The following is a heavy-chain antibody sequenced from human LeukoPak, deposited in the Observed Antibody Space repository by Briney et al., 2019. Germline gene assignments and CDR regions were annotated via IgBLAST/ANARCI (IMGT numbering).Heavy chain of an antibody. Sequence: GESLRLSCAASGFTFSSYAMSWVRQAPGRGLEWVSAIGARGTDTYYADSVKGRLTISRDNSETTLYLQMSSLRAEDTAVYYCAREHYYGSGSYRDFDHWGQGTLVTVSS. CDR2: IGARGTDT. CDR1: GFTFSSYA. CDR3: AREHYYGSGSYRDFDH. J-gene: IGHJ4*02. D-gene: IGHD3-10*01. V-gene: IGHV3-23*01.